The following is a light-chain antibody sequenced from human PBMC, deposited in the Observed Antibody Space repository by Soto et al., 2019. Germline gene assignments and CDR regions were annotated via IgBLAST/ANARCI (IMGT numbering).Light chain of an antibody. CDR2: EVS. CDR1: SSDVGGYNY. Sequence: QSVLTQPPSVSGSPGQSITISCTGTSSDVGGYNYVSWYQQHPGKAPKLMIYEVSNRPSGVSNRFSGSKSGNTASLTISGLQAEDEADYYCSSYTSSSTLVFGTGTKVTAL. CDR3: SSYTSSSTLV. V-gene: IGLV2-14*01. J-gene: IGLJ1*01.